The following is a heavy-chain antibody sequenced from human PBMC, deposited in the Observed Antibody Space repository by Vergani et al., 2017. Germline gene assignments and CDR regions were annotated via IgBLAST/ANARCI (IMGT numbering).Heavy chain of an antibody. Sequence: QVQLQESGPGLVKPSETLPLTCTVSGGSISSYYWSWIRQPAGKGLEWIGRIYTSGSTNYNPSLKSRVTMSVDTSKNQFSLKLSSVTAADTAVYYCAREGYDFXSLGSYYYYYYMDVWGKGTTVTVSS. V-gene: IGHV4-4*07. J-gene: IGHJ6*03. CDR3: AREGYDFXSLGSYYYYYYMDV. D-gene: IGHD3-3*01. CDR2: IYTSGST. CDR1: GGSISSYY.